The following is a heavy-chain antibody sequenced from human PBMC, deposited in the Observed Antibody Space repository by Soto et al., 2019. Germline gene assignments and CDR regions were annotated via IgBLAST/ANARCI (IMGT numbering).Heavy chain of an antibody. Sequence: GGSLRLSCTASGFTFDDYAMSWVRQAPGRGLEWVSAISGTGAGTYYAGSVKGRFTISRDNSKNTLYLYANGLRPEDTALYYCAKDRRNMAAAYHAFAFWGQGAMVTVSS. CDR2: ISGTGAGT. CDR3: AKDRRNMAAAYHAFAF. J-gene: IGHJ3*01. CDR1: GFTFDDYA. D-gene: IGHD6-25*01. V-gene: IGHV3-23*01.